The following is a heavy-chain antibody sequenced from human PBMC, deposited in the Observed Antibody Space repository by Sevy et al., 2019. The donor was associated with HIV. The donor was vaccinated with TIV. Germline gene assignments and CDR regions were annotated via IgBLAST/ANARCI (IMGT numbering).Heavy chain of an antibody. J-gene: IGHJ6*02. CDR2: ISSSSSTI. CDR3: ARGGHSTYDFWSGYPWDYYYGMDV. D-gene: IGHD3-3*01. V-gene: IGHV3-48*01. CDR1: GFTFSSYS. Sequence: GGSLSLSCAASGFTFSSYSMNWVRQAPGKGLEWVSYISSSSSTIYYADSVKGRFTISRDNAKNSLYLQMNSLRAEDTAVYYCARGGHSTYDFWSGYPWDYYYGMDVWGQGTTVTVSS.